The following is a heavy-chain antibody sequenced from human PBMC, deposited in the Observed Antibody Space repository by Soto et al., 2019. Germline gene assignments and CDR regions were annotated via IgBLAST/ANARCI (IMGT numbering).Heavy chain of an antibody. J-gene: IGHJ5*02. CDR3: AREPTRGYSYGLDP. CDR1: GDSVSNDNYY. V-gene: IGHV4-61*01. CDR2: IYYSGTT. D-gene: IGHD5-18*01. Sequence: SETLSLTCAVSGDSVSNDNYYWSWIRQPPGKGLEWIGYIYYSGTTNYNSYLKSRLSLSVDMSKNQFSLKLSSVTAADTAMYYCAREPTRGYSYGLDPWGQGTLVTVSS.